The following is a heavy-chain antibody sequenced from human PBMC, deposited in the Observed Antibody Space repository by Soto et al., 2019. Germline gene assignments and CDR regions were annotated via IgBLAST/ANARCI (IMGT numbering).Heavy chain of an antibody. CDR2: IYHGGST. D-gene: IGHD3-22*01. J-gene: IGHJ5*02. CDR1: GFSFTECDY. V-gene: IGHV4-38-2*01. CDR3: ARVGPWVPYYYDSSPYTFENWFDP. Sequence: ESLSLTSAVSGFSFTECDYCGGLRDPPGEVVEWIGSIYHGGSTYYNPSLNSRVTLSIDMTNNHVSLILNSVTAADTAVYYCARVGPWVPYYYDSSPYTFENWFDPWGQGTLVTVSS.